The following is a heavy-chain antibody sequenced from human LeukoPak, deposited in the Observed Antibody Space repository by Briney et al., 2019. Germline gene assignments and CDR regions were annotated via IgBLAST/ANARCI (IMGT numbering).Heavy chain of an antibody. CDR2: IYYSGST. Sequence: PSETLSLTCTVSGGSISSYYWSWIRQPPGKGLEWIGYIYYSGSTNYNPSLKSRVTISVDTSKNQFSLKLSSVTAADTAVYYCARRSPYCSSTSCYGYYYYGMDVWGQGTTVTVSS. D-gene: IGHD2-2*01. CDR1: GGSISSYY. V-gene: IGHV4-59*08. J-gene: IGHJ6*02. CDR3: ARRSPYCSSTSCYGYYYYGMDV.